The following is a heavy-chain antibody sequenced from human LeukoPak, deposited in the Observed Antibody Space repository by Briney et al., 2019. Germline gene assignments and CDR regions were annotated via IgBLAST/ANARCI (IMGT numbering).Heavy chain of an antibody. Sequence: ASVKLSCKASGYTFTSYYMHWLRQAPRQGLEWMGIVHPSGGSTSYAQKFQGRVTMTRDTATSTVYMELSSLRSEDTALYYCARITMTTSGWYFDLWGRGSLVTVSS. CDR2: VHPSGGST. D-gene: IGHD3-22*01. V-gene: IGHV1-46*01. CDR3: ARITMTTSGWYFDL. J-gene: IGHJ2*01. CDR1: GYTFTSYY.